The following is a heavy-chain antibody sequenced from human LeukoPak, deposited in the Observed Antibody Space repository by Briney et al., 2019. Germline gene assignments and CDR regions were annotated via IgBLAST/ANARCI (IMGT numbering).Heavy chain of an antibody. V-gene: IGHV3-21*01. CDR3: ASYSSSHRGPYHYYYMDV. J-gene: IGHJ6*03. CDR2: ISSSSSYI. Sequence: PGGSLRLSCAASGFTFSSYSMNWVRQAPGKGLEWVSSISSSSSYIYYADSVKGRFTISRDNAKNSLYLQMNSLRAEDTAVYYCASYSSSHRGPYHYYYMDVWGKGTTVTVSS. D-gene: IGHD6-6*01. CDR1: GFTFSSYS.